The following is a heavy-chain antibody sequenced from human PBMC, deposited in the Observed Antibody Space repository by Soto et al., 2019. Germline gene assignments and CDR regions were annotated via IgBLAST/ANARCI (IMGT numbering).Heavy chain of an antibody. D-gene: IGHD1-26*01. Sequence: GWLRRPCSASGFTFNYYWMHGVRQAPGKGLVWVSRIKNDGSGTSYADSVKGRFTISRGNAKKTLYLQMNSLRAEDTAVYYCENSYWPVGNYWGQGIQVTVSS. V-gene: IGHV3-74*01. CDR3: ENSYWPVGNY. CDR2: IKNDGSGT. J-gene: IGHJ4*02. CDR1: GFTFNYYW.